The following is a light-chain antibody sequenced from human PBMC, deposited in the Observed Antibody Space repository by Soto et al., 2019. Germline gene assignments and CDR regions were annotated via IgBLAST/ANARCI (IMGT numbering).Light chain of an antibody. J-gene: IGKJ1*01. V-gene: IGKV3-15*01. Sequence: EVMLSQSPVTLSVSKGERATLICRASRNVGSKLQWYMQKPGQSPRLLISGASTRAADFPARFSGSGSGTEFILTISSLQSEDFAFYYCQDYDYWPWTFGQGSIVDVK. CDR2: GAS. CDR1: RNVGSK. CDR3: QDYDYWPWT.